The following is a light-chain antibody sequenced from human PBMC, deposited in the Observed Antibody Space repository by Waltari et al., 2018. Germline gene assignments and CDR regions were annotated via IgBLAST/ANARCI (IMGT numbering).Light chain of an antibody. J-gene: IGKJ2*03. Sequence: EIVLTQSPGTLSLSPGERATLSCRASQSVTSDYLAWYRQKPGQAPSLLIYDASTRATGIPDRFSGSGSGTDFSLTISRLEPEDSAVYYCQQYGTPLGNSFGQGTTLEIK. CDR1: QSVTSDY. CDR3: QQYGTPLGNS. V-gene: IGKV3-20*01. CDR2: DAS.